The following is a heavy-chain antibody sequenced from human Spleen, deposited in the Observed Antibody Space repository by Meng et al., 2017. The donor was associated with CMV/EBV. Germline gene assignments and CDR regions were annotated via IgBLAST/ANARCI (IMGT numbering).Heavy chain of an antibody. J-gene: IGHJ4*02. CDR3: AGVGAYWREDF. Sequence: SETLSLTCTVSGGSVSSGNSYWSWIRQPPGKGLEWIGNVYYSGSTTYNPSLKNRLSISVDTSMNQFSLRLSSVTAADTAVYYCAGVGAYWREDFWGQGTLVTVSS. CDR2: VYYSGST. D-gene: IGHD1-1*01. CDR1: GGSVSSGNSY. V-gene: IGHV4-61*01.